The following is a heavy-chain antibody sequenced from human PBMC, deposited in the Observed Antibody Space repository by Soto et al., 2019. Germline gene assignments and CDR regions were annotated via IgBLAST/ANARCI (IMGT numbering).Heavy chain of an antibody. CDR1: GGSISSSSYY. V-gene: IGHV4-39*01. D-gene: IGHD3-9*01. J-gene: IGHJ4*02. Sequence: SETLSLTCTVSGGSISSSSYYWGWIRQPPGKGLEWIGSIYYSGSTYYNPSLKSRVTISVDTSKNQFSLKLSSVTAADTAVYYCACARLRYFDWLFQFDYWGQGTLVT. CDR2: IYYSGST. CDR3: ACARLRYFDWLFQFDY.